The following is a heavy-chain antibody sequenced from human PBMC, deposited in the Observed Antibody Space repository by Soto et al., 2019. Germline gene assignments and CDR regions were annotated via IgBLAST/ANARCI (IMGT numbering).Heavy chain of an antibody. CDR2: IYYSGST. CDR1: GGSISSYY. D-gene: IGHD6-19*01. Sequence: SETLSLTCTVSGGSISSYYWSWIRQPPGKGLEWIGYIYYSGSTNYNPSLKSRVTISLDTSKNQFSLKLSSVTAADTAVYYCARPGWRNAPYDAFDIWGQGTMVTFS. J-gene: IGHJ3*02. CDR3: ARPGWRNAPYDAFDI. V-gene: IGHV4-59*01.